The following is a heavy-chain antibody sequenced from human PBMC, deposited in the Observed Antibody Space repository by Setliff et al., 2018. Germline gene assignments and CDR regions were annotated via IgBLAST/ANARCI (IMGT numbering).Heavy chain of an antibody. D-gene: IGHD6-6*01. J-gene: IGHJ4*02. CDR1: GESFDNHY. V-gene: IGHV4-34*01. Sequence: PSETLSLTCAVYGESFDNHYWTWIRQPPGERLEWIGEINHRGFTDYKPSLKSRLTMSVDTSRNQFSLSLGSVTAADTGVYYCARGRIAERPEAIDYWGQGTQVTVSS. CDR2: INHRGFT. CDR3: ARGRIAERPEAIDY.